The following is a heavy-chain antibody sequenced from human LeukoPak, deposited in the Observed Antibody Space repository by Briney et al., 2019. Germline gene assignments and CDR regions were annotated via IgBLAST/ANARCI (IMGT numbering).Heavy chain of an antibody. CDR2: IYYSGST. J-gene: IGHJ4*02. CDR1: GGSISSSSYY. D-gene: IGHD3-3*01. Sequence: SETLSLTCTVSGGSISSSSYYWGWIRQPPGKGLEWIGSIYYSGSTYYNPSLESRVTISVDTSKNQFSLKLSSVTAADTAVYYCARLLGLRGRFTFGVDYYFDYWGQGTLVTVSS. CDR3: ARLLGLRGRFTFGVDYYFDY. V-gene: IGHV4-39*07.